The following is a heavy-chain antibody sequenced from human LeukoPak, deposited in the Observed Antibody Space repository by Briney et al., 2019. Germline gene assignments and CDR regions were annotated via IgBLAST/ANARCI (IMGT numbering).Heavy chain of an antibody. Sequence: GGSLRLSCAASGFTFSSYAMSWVRQAPGKGLEWVSAISGSGGSTYYADSVKGRFTISRDNSKNTLYLQMNSLRAEGTDVYYCAKDHYDYVWGSYRIYYFDYWGQGTLVTVSS. CDR2: ISGSGGST. D-gene: IGHD3-16*02. V-gene: IGHV3-23*01. CDR3: AKDHYDYVWGSYRIYYFDY. J-gene: IGHJ4*02. CDR1: GFTFSSYA.